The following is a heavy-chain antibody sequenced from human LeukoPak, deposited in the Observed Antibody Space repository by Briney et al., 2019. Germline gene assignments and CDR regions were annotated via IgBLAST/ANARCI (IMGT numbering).Heavy chain of an antibody. D-gene: IGHD3-22*01. CDR3: ATLPATYYYDFDGGDAFDI. CDR1: GFPFSSYW. V-gene: IGHV3-74*01. J-gene: IGHJ3*02. CDR2: INSDGSDT. Sequence: GGSLRLSCATSGFPFSSYWMHWVRQTPGKGLVWVSRINSDGSDTDYADSVKGRFTISRDNAKNTLSLQMSSVRAEDTAVYYCATLPATYYYDFDGGDAFDIWGQGTMVIVS.